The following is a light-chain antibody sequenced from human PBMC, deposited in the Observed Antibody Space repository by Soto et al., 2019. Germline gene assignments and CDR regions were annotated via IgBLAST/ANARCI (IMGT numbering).Light chain of an antibody. V-gene: IGKV3-15*01. J-gene: IGKJ1*01. CDR1: QSVSSN. Sequence: VMTQSPATLSVSPGERATLSCRASQSVSSNLAWYQQKPGQAPRLLIYGASTRATGIPARFSGSGSGTEFTLTISSLQSEDFAVYYCQQYNNWRTFGQGTKV. CDR2: GAS. CDR3: QQYNNWRT.